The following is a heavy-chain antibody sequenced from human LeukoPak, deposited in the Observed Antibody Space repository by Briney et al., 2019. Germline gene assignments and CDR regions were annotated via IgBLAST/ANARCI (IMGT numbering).Heavy chain of an antibody. CDR2: ISGDGINT. D-gene: IGHD2-15*01. CDR3: AKDYGLGGGSCFDF. J-gene: IGHJ4*02. V-gene: IGHV3-23*01. CDR1: GFIFSRYA. Sequence: GGSLRLSCAASGFIFSRYAMSWLRQAPGKGLECVSAISGDGINTYYADSVRGRFTISKDISKSTLYLQMNSLRAGDTAAYYCAKDYGLGGGSCFDFWGQGTLVTASS.